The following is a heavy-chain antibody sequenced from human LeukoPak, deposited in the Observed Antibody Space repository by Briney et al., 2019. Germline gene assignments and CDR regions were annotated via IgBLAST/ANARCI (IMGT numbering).Heavy chain of an antibody. V-gene: IGHV1-2*02. CDR1: GYTFTGYY. CDR3: ARSSADSSGYYCDY. Sequence: ASVKVSCKASGYTFTGYYMHWVRQAPGQGLEWMGWINPNSGGTNYAQKFQGRVTMTRDTSISTAYMELSRLRSDDTAVYYCARSSADSSGYYCDYWGQGTLVTVSS. J-gene: IGHJ4*02. D-gene: IGHD3-22*01. CDR2: INPNSGGT.